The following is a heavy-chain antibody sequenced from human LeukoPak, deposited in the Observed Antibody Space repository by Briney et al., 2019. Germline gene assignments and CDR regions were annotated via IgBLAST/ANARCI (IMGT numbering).Heavy chain of an antibody. CDR1: GGSFSGYY. D-gene: IGHD3-10*01. J-gene: IGHJ5*02. Sequence: SETLSLTCAVYGGSFSGYYWSWIRQPPGKRLEWIGEINHSGSTNYNPSLKSRVTISVDTSKNQFSLKLSSVTAADTAVYYCARRQPLWFGPSYNWFDPWGQGTLVTVSS. CDR3: ARRQPLWFGPSYNWFDP. V-gene: IGHV4-34*01. CDR2: INHSGST.